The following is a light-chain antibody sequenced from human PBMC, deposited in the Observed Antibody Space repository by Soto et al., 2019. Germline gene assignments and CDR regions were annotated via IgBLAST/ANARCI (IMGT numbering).Light chain of an antibody. V-gene: IGKV3-15*01. CDR3: QQYNNWLPFT. CDR2: GAS. J-gene: IGKJ3*01. Sequence: EIVMTQSPATLSVSPGERATLSCRASQSVSSNLAWYQQKPGQGPRLLIYGASTRATGIPERFSGSGSGTDFTLTISSLQSEDSAVYYCQQYNNWLPFTFGPGTKVDIK. CDR1: QSVSSN.